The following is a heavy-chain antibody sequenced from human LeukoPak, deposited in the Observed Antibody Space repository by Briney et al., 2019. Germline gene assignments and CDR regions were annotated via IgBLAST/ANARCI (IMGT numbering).Heavy chain of an antibody. J-gene: IGHJ4*02. D-gene: IGHD6-19*01. CDR2: IRSKAYGETT. Sequence: GSPRDSRTASGFTFGDYAVSWARQAPGKGLEWVGFIRSKAYGETTEYGASVKDRSTISRDDSKSIAYLQMNSLRTEDTAVYYCTRGNGYSNGWYVDYWAQKTLVTVSS. CDR3: TRGNGYSNGWYVDY. CDR1: GFTFGDYA. V-gene: IGHV3-49*04.